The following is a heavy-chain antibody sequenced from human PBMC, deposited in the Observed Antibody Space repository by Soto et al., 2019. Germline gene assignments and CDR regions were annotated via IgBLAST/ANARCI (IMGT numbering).Heavy chain of an antibody. CDR1: RGTFSSYT. CDR3: ARVHCSSTSCRGLDY. CDR2: IIPILGIA. Sequence: QVQLVQSGAEVKKPGSSVKVSCKASRGTFSSYTISWVRQAPGQGLEWMGRIIPILGIANYAQKFQGRVTITADKSTSTAYMELSSLRSEDTAVYYCARVHCSSTSCRGLDYWGQGTLVTVSS. V-gene: IGHV1-69*02. J-gene: IGHJ4*02. D-gene: IGHD2-2*01.